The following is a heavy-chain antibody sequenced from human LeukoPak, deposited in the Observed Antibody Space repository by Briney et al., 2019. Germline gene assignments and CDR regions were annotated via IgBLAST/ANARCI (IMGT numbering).Heavy chain of an antibody. D-gene: IGHD4-11*01. Sequence: ASVKVSCKASGYTFTSYGISWVRQAPGQGLEWMGWISAYNGNTNYAQKLQGRVTMTTDTSTSTAYMELRSLRSGDTAVYYCARDPKRTVTTLHNWFDPWGQGTLVTVSS. V-gene: IGHV1-18*01. CDR1: GYTFTSYG. CDR2: ISAYNGNT. CDR3: ARDPKRTVTTLHNWFDP. J-gene: IGHJ5*02.